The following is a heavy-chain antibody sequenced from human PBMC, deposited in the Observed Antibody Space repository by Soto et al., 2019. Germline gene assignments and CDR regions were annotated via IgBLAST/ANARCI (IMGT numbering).Heavy chain of an antibody. CDR2: ISAYNINT. CDR1: GYTFTSYG. D-gene: IGHD3-22*01. CDR3: ARVFYSRVTLDF. J-gene: IGHJ4*02. Sequence: QVQLVQSGAEVKKPGASVKVSCKASGYTFTSYGISWVRQAPGQGLEWMGWISAYNINTSYAQKFQGRVTMTTDTSTNTDYLELGGLRSDDTAGFYFARVFYSRVTLDFWGQGTLVTVSS. V-gene: IGHV1-18*01.